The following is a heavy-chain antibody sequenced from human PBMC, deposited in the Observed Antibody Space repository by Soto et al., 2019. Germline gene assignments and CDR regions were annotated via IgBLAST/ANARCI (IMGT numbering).Heavy chain of an antibody. J-gene: IGHJ4*02. CDR3: SKDNQSSGQAY. V-gene: IGHV3-30*18. Sequence: QVQLVESGGGVVQPGRSLRLSCAASGFTFSSYGMHWVRQAPGNGLEWVAVIEYDGRNKYYAESVKGRFTICRDNSKNSVYDQMISMRGEHTAVYSGSKDNQSSGQAYSGQGTL. D-gene: IGHD6-19*01. CDR1: GFTFSSYG. CDR2: IEYDGRNK.